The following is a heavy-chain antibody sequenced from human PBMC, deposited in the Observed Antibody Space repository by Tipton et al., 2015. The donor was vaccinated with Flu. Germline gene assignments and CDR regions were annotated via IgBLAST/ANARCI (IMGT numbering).Heavy chain of an antibody. CDR2: MNPNSGNT. Sequence: QLVQSGAEVKKPGASVKVSCKASGYAFTSYDINWVRQATGQGLEWMGWMNPNSGNTGHAQKFQGRVTMTRNTSISTAYMELSSRRSEDTAAYYRARRWEFGDYRVLPNSYSYGMDGRGQGPTVPVSS. J-gene: IGHJ6*02. V-gene: IGHV1-8*01. CDR1: GYAFTSYD. D-gene: IGHD3-10*01. CDR3: ARRWEFGDYRVLPNSYSYGMDG.